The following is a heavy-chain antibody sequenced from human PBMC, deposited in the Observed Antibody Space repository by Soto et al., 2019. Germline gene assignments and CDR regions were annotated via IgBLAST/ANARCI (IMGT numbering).Heavy chain of an antibody. CDR3: VQSRCGGDCLQSYSSHSYYGLDV. Sequence: QITLKESGPTLVKPTQTLTLTCTFSGFSLSTIGVGVGWISQPPGKALEWLALIYWDDDKRYSPSLKSRLTVTKDTSKNQVVLTMTNMDPVDTATYYCVQSRCGGDCLQSYSSHSYYGLDVWGQGTTVTVSS. CDR2: IYWDDDK. J-gene: IGHJ6*02. D-gene: IGHD2-21*02. V-gene: IGHV2-5*02. CDR1: GFSLSTIGVG.